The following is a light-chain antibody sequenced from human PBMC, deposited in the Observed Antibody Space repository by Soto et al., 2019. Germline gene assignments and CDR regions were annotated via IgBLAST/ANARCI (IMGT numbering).Light chain of an antibody. CDR3: QQYNSYWT. CDR1: QSISSW. J-gene: IGKJ1*01. CDR2: KAS. Sequence: DIQMTQSPSTLSASVGDRVTITCRVSQSISSWLAWYQQKPGKAPKLLIYKASSLESGVPSRFRGSGSGTEFTLTISSLQPDDFATYDCQQYNSYWTFGQGTKVEIK. V-gene: IGKV1-5*03.